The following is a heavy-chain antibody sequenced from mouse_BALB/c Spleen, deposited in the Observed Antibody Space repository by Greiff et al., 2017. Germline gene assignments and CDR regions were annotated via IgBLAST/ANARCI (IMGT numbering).Heavy chain of an antibody. V-gene: IGHV5-6-5*01. CDR3: ARGYLAY. D-gene: IGHD5-1-1*01. Sequence: EVQLMQSGAGLVKPGGSLKLSCAASGFTISSYSMSWVRQSPEKRLEWVASISSGGSTYYPDTVNGRFTISRDNARNILYLQMSSLKSEDTAMYYCARGYLAYWGQGTLVTVSA. CDR2: ISSGGST. J-gene: IGHJ3*01. CDR1: GFTISSYS.